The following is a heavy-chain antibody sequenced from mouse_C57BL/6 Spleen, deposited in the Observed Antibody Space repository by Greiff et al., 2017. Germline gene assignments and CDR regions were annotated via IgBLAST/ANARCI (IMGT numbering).Heavy chain of an antibody. CDR3: ARYDYDVRAMGC. J-gene: IGHJ4*01. Sequence: VQLQESGPELVKPGASVKISCKASGYAFSSSWMNWVKQRPGKGLEWIGRIYPGDGDTNYNGKFKGKATLTADKSSRPAYMQLSSLTSGDSAVYFCARYDYDVRAMGCWGQGASVTVSS. CDR2: IYPGDGDT. CDR1: GYAFSSSW. D-gene: IGHD2-4*01. V-gene: IGHV1-82*01.